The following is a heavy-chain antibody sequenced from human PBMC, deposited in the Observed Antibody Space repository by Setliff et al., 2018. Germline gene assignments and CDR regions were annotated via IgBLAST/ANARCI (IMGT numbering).Heavy chain of an antibody. Sequence: PSETLSLTCAVYGGSFSGYYWSWIRQPPGKGLEWIGEINHSGSTNYNPSLKSRVTISIDTSKNQFSLKLSSVTAADTAVYYCARDKTVQRFITWGQGTLVTVSS. CDR1: GGSFSGYY. V-gene: IGHV4-34*01. J-gene: IGHJ5*02. CDR3: ARDKTVQRFIT. CDR2: INHSGST. D-gene: IGHD3-10*01.